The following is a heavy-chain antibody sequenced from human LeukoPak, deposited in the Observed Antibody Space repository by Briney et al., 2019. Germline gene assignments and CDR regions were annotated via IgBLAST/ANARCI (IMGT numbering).Heavy chain of an antibody. CDR1: GGSISSGDYY. V-gene: IGHV4-30-4*08. D-gene: IGHD3-3*01. Sequence: PSETLSLTCTVSGGSISSGDYYWSWIRQPPGKGLEWIGHIFYSGRTDSNPSLKSRFTISVDTSKNQISLNLTSVTAADTALYFCARIRITYFGFLPDAFDIWGQGTMVTVSS. CDR3: ARIRITYFGFLPDAFDI. J-gene: IGHJ3*02. CDR2: IFYSGRT.